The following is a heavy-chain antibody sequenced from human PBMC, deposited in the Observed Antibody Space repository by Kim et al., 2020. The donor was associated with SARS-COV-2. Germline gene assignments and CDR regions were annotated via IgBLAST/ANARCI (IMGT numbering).Heavy chain of an antibody. J-gene: IGHJ4*02. D-gene: IGHD6-19*01. CDR3: AKDNMAVAGFDY. Sequence: YYADSVKCRFTIARDKSKNSLYLQMNRLRTEDTALYYCAKDNMAVAGFDYWGQGTLVTVSS. V-gene: IGHV3-43*01.